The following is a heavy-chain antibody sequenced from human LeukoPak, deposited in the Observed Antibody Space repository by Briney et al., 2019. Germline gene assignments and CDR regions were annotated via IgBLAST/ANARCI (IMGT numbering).Heavy chain of an antibody. V-gene: IGHV4-38-2*01. CDR1: VYSISIGYY. CDR3: ARVVVRGVIMPNDAFDI. CDR2: IYHSGST. D-gene: IGHD3-10*01. Sequence: GTLSLTSALSVYSISIGYYWGWFGKPPGKGLEWIGRIYHSGSTYYNPSLKSRVTISVDTSKNQFSLKLSSVTAADTAVYYCARVVVRGVIMPNDAFDIWGQGTMVTVSS. J-gene: IGHJ3*02.